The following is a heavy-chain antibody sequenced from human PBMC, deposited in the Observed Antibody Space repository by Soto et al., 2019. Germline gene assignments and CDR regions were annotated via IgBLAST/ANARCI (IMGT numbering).Heavy chain of an antibody. V-gene: IGHV1-2*02. Sequence: ASVKVSCKTSGYTFTSYDINWVRQATGQGLEWMGWINPNSGGTNYAQKFQGRVTMTRDTSISTAYMELSRLRSDDTAVYYCARGPYCSGGSCFYYGMDVWGQGTTVTVSS. J-gene: IGHJ6*02. CDR2: INPNSGGT. CDR3: ARGPYCSGGSCFYYGMDV. D-gene: IGHD2-15*01. CDR1: GYTFTSYD.